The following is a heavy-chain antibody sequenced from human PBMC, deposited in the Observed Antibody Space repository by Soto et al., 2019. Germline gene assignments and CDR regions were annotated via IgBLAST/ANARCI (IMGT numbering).Heavy chain of an antibody. CDR1: GGSISSSSYY. CDR2: IYYSGST. Sequence: QLQLQESGPGLVKPSETLSLTCPVSGGSISSSSYYWGWIRQPPGKGLEWIGRIYYSGSTYYNPSLKSRVTISVDTSKNHFSLKLSSVAAADTAVYYCARPDYDVWSGYVDPWGQGTLVTVSS. D-gene: IGHD3-3*01. CDR3: ARPDYDVWSGYVDP. V-gene: IGHV4-39*01. J-gene: IGHJ5*02.